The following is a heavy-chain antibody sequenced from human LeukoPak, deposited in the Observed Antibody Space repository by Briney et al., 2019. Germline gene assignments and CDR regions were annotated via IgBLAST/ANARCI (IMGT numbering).Heavy chain of an antibody. J-gene: IGHJ4*02. D-gene: IGHD3-10*01. V-gene: IGHV3-30*18. CDR2: ISYDGSNK. CDR3: AKDGAVRGVMPNYFDY. CDR1: GFTFSNHG. Sequence: GGSLRLSCAASGFTFSNHGMHWVRQAPGKGLEWVAVISYDGSNKYYTDSVKGRFTISRDNSKNTLYLQMNSLRAEDTAVYYCAKDGAVRGVMPNYFDYWGQGTLVTVSS.